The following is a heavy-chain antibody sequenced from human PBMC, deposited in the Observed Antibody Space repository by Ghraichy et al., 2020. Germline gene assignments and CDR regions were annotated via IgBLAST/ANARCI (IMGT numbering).Heavy chain of an antibody. V-gene: IGHV3-23*01. D-gene: IGHD3-22*01. CDR3: AKDQEDSSGYYFLFDY. Sequence: GGSLRLSCAASGFTFSSYAMSWVRQAPGKGLEWVSAISGSGGSTYYADSVKGRFTISRDNSKNTLYLQMNSLRAEDTAVYYCAKDQEDSSGYYFLFDYWGQGTLVTVSS. J-gene: IGHJ4*02. CDR1: GFTFSSYA. CDR2: ISGSGGST.